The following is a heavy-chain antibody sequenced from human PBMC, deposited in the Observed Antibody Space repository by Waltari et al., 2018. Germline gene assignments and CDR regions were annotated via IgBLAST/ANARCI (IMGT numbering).Heavy chain of an antibody. CDR2: IYHSGTT. CDR3: ARHGGYFSNFDY. Sequence: QLQLQESGPGLVKPSETLSLTCPVSGGSISTIGYSWAWVRQPPGKGLEWIGTIYHSGTTYYNPSLESRVTISVDTSRNQFSLKLRSVTAADTAVYYCARHGGYFSNFDYWGQGTLVTVSS. J-gene: IGHJ4*02. CDR1: GGSISTIGYS. V-gene: IGHV4-39*01. D-gene: IGHD2-21*01.